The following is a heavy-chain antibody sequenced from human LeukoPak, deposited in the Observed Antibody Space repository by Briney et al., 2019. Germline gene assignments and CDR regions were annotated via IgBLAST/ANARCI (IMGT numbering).Heavy chain of an antibody. D-gene: IGHD6-19*01. CDR2: ISGSGGST. CDR3: ARDSSSGWYHWFDP. CDR1: GFTFSSYA. V-gene: IGHV3-23*01. Sequence: GGSLRLSCAASGFTFSSYAMSWVRQAPGKGLEWVSAISGSGGSTYYADSVKGRFTISRDNSKNTLYLQMNSLRAEDTAVYFCARDSSSGWYHWFDPWGQGTLVTVSS. J-gene: IGHJ5*02.